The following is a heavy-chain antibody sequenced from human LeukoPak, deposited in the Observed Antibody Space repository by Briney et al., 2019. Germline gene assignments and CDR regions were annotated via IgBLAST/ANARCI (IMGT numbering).Heavy chain of an antibody. CDR1: GYSFTSYW. D-gene: IGHD3-3*01. J-gene: IGHJ4*02. Sequence: GESLKISCKGSGYSFTSYWIGWVRQMPGKSLEWMGIIYPGDSDTRYSPSFQGQVTISADKSISTAYLQWSSLKASDTAMYYCARAFDFWSAYYDYWGQGTLVTVSS. CDR2: IYPGDSDT. V-gene: IGHV5-51*01. CDR3: ARAFDFWSAYYDY.